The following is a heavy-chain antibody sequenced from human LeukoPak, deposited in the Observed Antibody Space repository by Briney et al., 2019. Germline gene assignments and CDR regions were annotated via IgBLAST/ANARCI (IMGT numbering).Heavy chain of an antibody. Sequence: SETLSLTCTVSGGSISSSSYYWGWIRQPPGKGLEWIGYIYYSGSTNYNPSLKSRVTISLDTSKNQFSLKLPSVTAADTAVYFCARGDKSGGFEYYFEYWGQGTLVTVSS. CDR1: GGSISSSSYY. J-gene: IGHJ4*02. D-gene: IGHD1-26*01. V-gene: IGHV4-61*05. CDR3: ARGDKSGGFEYYFEY. CDR2: IYYSGST.